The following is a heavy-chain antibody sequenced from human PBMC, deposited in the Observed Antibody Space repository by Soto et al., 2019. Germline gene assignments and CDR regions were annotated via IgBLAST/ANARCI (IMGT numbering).Heavy chain of an antibody. CDR2: IVAGSGNT. J-gene: IGHJ6*02. V-gene: IGHV1-58*01. CDR3: AAEDGYSYGPYGMDV. Sequence: GASVKVSCKASGFTFTSSAVQWVRQARGQRLEWIGWIVAGSGNTNYAQKFQERVTITRDMSTSTAYMELSSLRSEDTAVYYCAAEDGYSYGPYGMDVWGQGTTVTVSS. CDR1: GFTFTSSA. D-gene: IGHD5-18*01.